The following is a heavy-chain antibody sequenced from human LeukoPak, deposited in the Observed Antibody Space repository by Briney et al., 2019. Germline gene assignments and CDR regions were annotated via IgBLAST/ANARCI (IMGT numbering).Heavy chain of an antibody. CDR3: ARDNGCSGGSCYRWFDP. J-gene: IGHJ5*02. CDR1: GGFISNHY. CDR2: IYTSGSI. D-gene: IGHD2-15*01. Sequence: SETLSLTCTVSGGFISNHYWSWIRQPAGKGLEWIGRIYTSGSINYNPSLRSRVTMSIDTSKNQFSLKLSSVTAADTAVYYCARDNGCSGGSCYRWFDPWGQGTLVTVS. V-gene: IGHV4-4*07.